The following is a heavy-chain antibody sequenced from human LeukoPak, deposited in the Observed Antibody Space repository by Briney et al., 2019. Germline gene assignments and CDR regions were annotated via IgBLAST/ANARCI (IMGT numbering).Heavy chain of an antibody. D-gene: IGHD1-26*01. Sequence: ASVKVSCKASGYTFSSYYIHWVRQAPGQGREWMAIINPSGGSTTYAQRFQGRVTVTRDTSTSTVYMEVSSLRSEDTAVYYCARAATHIVGATSFDYWGEGTLVTVSS. CDR3: ARAATHIVGATSFDY. J-gene: IGHJ4*02. CDR1: GYTFSSYY. CDR2: INPSGGST. V-gene: IGHV1-46*01.